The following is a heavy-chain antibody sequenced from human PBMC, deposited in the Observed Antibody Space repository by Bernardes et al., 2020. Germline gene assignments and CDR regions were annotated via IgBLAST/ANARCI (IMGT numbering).Heavy chain of an antibody. CDR3: ARDCEDRTRSSSWSGCYYYGMDV. CDR1: GFTFSSYS. J-gene: IGHJ6*02. D-gene: IGHD6-13*01. CDR2: ISSSSSYI. Sequence: GGSLRLSCAASGFTFSSYSMNWVRQAPGKGLEWVSSISSSSSYIYYADSVKGRFTISRDNAKNSLYLQMNSLRAEDTAVYYCARDCEDRTRSSSWSGCYYYGMDVWGQGTTVTVSS. V-gene: IGHV3-21*01.